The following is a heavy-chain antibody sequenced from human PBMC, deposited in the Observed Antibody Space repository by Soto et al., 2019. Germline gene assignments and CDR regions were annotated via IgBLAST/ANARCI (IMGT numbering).Heavy chain of an antibody. CDR2: ISSTTNYI. V-gene: IGHV3-21*06. J-gene: IGHJ4*02. CDR3: ARESEDLTSNFDY. Sequence: GGSLKLSCAASGFTFTRYSMNWVRQAPGKGLEWVSSISSTTNYIYYGDSMKGRFTISRDNAKNSLYLEMNSLRAEDTAVYYCARESEDLTSNFDYWGQGTLVTVSS. CDR1: GFTFTRYS.